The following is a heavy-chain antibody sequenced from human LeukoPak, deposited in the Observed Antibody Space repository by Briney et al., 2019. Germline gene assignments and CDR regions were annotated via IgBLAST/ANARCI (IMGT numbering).Heavy chain of an antibody. CDR1: GASFNSDDQY. Sequence: SQTLSLTCTVSGASFNSDDQYWNWIRQPPGKGLEWIGYIYHSGSTYYNPSLKSRVTISVDRSKNQFSLKLSSVTAADTAVYYCARVVAHTLDYWGQGTLVTVSS. J-gene: IGHJ4*02. CDR3: ARVVAHTLDY. V-gene: IGHV4-30-2*01. CDR2: IYHSGST.